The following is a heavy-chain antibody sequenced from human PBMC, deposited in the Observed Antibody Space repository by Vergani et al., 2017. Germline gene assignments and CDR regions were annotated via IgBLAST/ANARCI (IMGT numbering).Heavy chain of an antibody. V-gene: IGHV4-61*02. CDR2: IYTSGST. CDR3: ARAGYYDFWSGYYTRGGTAQFDY. Sequence: QMQLQESGPGLVKPSQTLSLTCSVSGGSISSGPYSWNWIRQPAGRGLEWIGRIYTSGSTDYNPSLQSRVTLSVDTSKNQFSLKLTSVTAADTAVYYCARAGYYDFWSGYYTRGGTAQFDYWGQGTLVTVSS. CDR1: GGSISSGPYS. J-gene: IGHJ4*02. D-gene: IGHD3-3*01.